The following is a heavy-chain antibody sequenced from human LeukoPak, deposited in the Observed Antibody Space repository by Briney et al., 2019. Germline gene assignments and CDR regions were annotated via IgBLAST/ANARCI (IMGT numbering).Heavy chain of an antibody. Sequence: GGSLRLSCAASGFTVSSNYMSWVRQAPGKGLEWVSVIYSGGSTYYADSVKGRFTISRDNSKNTLYHQMNSLRAEDTAVYYCAREHQLLYLDYWGQGTLVTVSS. V-gene: IGHV3-66*02. D-gene: IGHD2-2*01. CDR1: GFTVSSNY. CDR2: IYSGGST. CDR3: AREHQLLYLDY. J-gene: IGHJ4*02.